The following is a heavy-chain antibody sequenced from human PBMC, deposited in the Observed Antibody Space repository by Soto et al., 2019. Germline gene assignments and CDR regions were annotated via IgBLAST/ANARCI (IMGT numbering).Heavy chain of an antibody. V-gene: IGHV3-23*01. CDR1: GFTFSSYA. CDR2: ISGSGGST. J-gene: IGHJ4*02. D-gene: IGHD1-7*01. Sequence: GGSLSLSCAASGFTFSSYAMSWVRQAPGKGLEWVSAISGSGGSTYYADSVKGRFTISRDNSKNTLYLQMNSLRAEDTAVYYCAKDIPQIRVRTGTNEGSGYWGQGTLVTVSS. CDR3: AKDIPQIRVRTGTNEGSGY.